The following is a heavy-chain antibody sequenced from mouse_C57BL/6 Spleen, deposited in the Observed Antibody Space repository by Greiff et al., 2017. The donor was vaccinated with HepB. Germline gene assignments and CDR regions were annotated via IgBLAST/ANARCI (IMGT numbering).Heavy chain of an antibody. CDR1: GYSFTGYY. CDR2: INPSTGGT. J-gene: IGHJ1*03. CDR3: ARMGDYDGYFDV. V-gene: IGHV1-42*01. D-gene: IGHD2-4*01. Sequence: VQLQQSGPELVKPGASVKISCKASGYSFTGYYMNWVKQSPEKSLEWIGEINPSTGGTTYNQKFKAKATLTVDKSSSTAYMQLKSLTSEDSAVYYCARMGDYDGYFDVWGTGTTVTVSS.